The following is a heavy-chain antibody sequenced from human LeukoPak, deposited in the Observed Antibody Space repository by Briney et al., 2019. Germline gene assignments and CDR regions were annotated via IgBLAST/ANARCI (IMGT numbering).Heavy chain of an antibody. V-gene: IGHV1-58*02. D-gene: IGHD6-19*01. CDR2: IVVGSGNT. CDR1: GFTFTSSA. J-gene: IGHJ4*02. CDR3: AAERISGGSSIDY. Sequence: SVEVSCKASGFTFTSSAMQWVRQARGQRLEWIGWIVVGSGNTNYAQKFQERVTITRDMSTSTAYMELSSLRSEDTAVYYCAAERISGGSSIDYWGQGTLVTVSS.